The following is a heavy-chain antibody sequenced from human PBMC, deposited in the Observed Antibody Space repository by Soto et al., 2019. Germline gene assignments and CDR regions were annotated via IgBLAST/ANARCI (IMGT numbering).Heavy chain of an antibody. CDR1: GGSISSYY. D-gene: IGHD2-15*01. CDR3: ARDDGSRSGGLEK. J-gene: IGHJ4*01. Sequence: SETLSLTCTVSGGSISSYYWSWIRQPPGKGLEWIGYIYSSGSTNYNPSLNSRVTISVDTSKNHSALTLSSVTAADPAVYYCARDDGSRSGGLEKWGQGALVNVST. CDR2: IYSSGST. V-gene: IGHV4-59*01.